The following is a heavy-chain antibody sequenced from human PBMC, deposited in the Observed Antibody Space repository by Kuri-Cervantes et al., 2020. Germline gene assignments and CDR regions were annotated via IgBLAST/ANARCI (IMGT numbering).Heavy chain of an antibody. J-gene: IGHJ3*02. Sequence: SETLSLTCAVYGGSFSGYYWSCIRQPPGKGLEWIGEINHSGSTNYNPSLKSRVTISVDTSKNQFSLKLSSVTAADTAVYYCARHPRARDYYYGSGRGRGAFDIWGQGTMVTVSS. V-gene: IGHV4-34*01. CDR1: GGSFSGYY. CDR2: INHSGST. D-gene: IGHD3-10*01. CDR3: ARHPRARDYYYGSGRGRGAFDI.